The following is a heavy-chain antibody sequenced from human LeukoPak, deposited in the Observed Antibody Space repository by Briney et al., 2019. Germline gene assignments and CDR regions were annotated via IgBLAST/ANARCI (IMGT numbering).Heavy chain of an antibody. D-gene: IGHD6-13*01. CDR2: ISYDGSNK. Sequence: QPGRSLRLSCAASGFTFSSYAMHWVRQAPGKGLEWVAVISYDGSNKYYADSVKGRFTISRDNSKNTLYLQMNSLRAEDTAVYYCAREAHYNSRIAAAGYLDYWGQGTLVTVSS. CDR3: AREAHYNSRIAAAGYLDY. CDR1: GFTFSSYA. V-gene: IGHV3-30*04. J-gene: IGHJ4*02.